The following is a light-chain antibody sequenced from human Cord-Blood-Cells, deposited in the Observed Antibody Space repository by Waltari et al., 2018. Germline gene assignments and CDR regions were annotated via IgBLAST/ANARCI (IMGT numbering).Light chain of an antibody. Sequence: QSVLTQPASVSGSPGQSITIPCTGTSSDVGGYNYVSWYQQHPGKAPKLMIYDVSKRPSGVSNRFSGSKSGNTASLTISGLQAEDEADYYCSSYTSSSTFVFGTGTKVTVL. J-gene: IGLJ1*01. V-gene: IGLV2-14*01. CDR3: SSYTSSSTFV. CDR1: SSDVGGYNY. CDR2: DVS.